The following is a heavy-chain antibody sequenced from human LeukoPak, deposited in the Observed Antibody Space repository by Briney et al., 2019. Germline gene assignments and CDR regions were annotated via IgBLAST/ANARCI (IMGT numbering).Heavy chain of an antibody. CDR2: ISFSGANT. Sequence: GGSLRLSCAASGFTFSHSAMTWVRQAPGRGLEWVSLISFSGANTYSADSVKGRFTISRDNSKDTLFLQMNSLRAEDTAIYYCVRDIELSTWGLGTMVTASS. CDR1: GFTFSHSA. J-gene: IGHJ3*01. CDR3: VRDIELST. D-gene: IGHD3-16*02. V-gene: IGHV3-23*01.